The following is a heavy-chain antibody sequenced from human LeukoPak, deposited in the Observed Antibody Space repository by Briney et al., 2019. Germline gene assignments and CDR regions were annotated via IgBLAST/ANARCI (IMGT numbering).Heavy chain of an antibody. J-gene: IGHJ4*02. CDR1: GDSISSSTYY. V-gene: IGHV4-39*01. D-gene: IGHD2-15*01. CDR2: LYSSGST. Sequence: PSETLSLTCTVSGDSISSSTYYWGWIRQPPGKGLEWIGSLYSSGSTYYNPSLKSRVTISVDTSNNQFSLKLSSVTAADTAIYYCARIPVVVVPAQPDYWGQGILVTVSS. CDR3: ARIPVVVVPAQPDY.